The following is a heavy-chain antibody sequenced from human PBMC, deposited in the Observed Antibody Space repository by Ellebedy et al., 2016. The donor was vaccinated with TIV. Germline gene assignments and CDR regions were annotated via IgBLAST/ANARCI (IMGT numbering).Heavy chain of an antibody. Sequence: GESLKISXAASGFTFSSYAMSWVRQAPGKGLEWVSAISGSGGSTYYADSVKGRFTISRDNSKNTLYLQMNSLRAEDTAVYYCAKITHGGDSFDYWGQGTLVTVSS. D-gene: IGHD2-21*02. CDR1: GFTFSSYA. CDR3: AKITHGGDSFDY. V-gene: IGHV3-23*01. J-gene: IGHJ4*02. CDR2: ISGSGGST.